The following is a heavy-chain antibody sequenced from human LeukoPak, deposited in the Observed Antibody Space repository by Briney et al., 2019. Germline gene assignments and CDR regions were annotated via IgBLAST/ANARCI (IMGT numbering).Heavy chain of an antibody. V-gene: IGHV4-4*07. Sequence: SETLSLTCTVSYGSMSSYYWSWIRQPAGKGLEWIGRIYGSGSTSYNPSLKSRVTMSVDTSMNQFSLKLTSVTAADTAVYYCAREVSSGYFHFDYWGQGTLVTASS. CDR1: YGSMSSYY. J-gene: IGHJ4*02. D-gene: IGHD3-22*01. CDR3: AREVSSGYFHFDY. CDR2: IYGSGST.